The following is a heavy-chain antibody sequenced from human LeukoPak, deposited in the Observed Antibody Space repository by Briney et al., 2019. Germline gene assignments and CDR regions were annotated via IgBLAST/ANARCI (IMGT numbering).Heavy chain of an antibody. D-gene: IGHD3-16*02. CDR2: ISGSGGST. Sequence: GGSLRLSCAASGFTFSSYAMSWVRQAPGKGLEWVSAISGSGGSTYYADSVKGRFTISRDNSKNTLYLQMNSLRAEDTAVYYWAIEVTFGGVTVKTYYFYYWGQGTLVTVSS. CDR1: GFTFSSYA. J-gene: IGHJ4*02. V-gene: IGHV3-23*01. CDR3: AIEVTFGGVTVKTYYFYY.